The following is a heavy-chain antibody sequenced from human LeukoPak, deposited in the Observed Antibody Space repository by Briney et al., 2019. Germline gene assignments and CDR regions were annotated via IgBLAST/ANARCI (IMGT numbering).Heavy chain of an antibody. CDR3: AKAEYQLLYNGEYFDY. V-gene: IGHV3-21*01. Sequence: PGGSLRLSCTASGFTFSDYSMNWVRQAPGKGLEWVSSISRRSRHVYYAGSVKGRFTISRDNAKNSLYLQMNSLRAEDTAVYYCAKAEYQLLYNGEYFDYWGQGTLVTVSS. CDR1: GFTFSDYS. D-gene: IGHD2-2*02. CDR2: ISRRSRHV. J-gene: IGHJ4*02.